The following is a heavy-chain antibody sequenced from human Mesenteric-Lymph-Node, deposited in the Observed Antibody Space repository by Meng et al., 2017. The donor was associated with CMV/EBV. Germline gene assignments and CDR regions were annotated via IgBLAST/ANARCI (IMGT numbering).Heavy chain of an antibody. CDR3: ARLALRGSITIFGVAHGGYFQH. V-gene: IGHV4-34*01. J-gene: IGHJ1*01. Sequence: YYWSWIRQTPGKGLEWIGEINHSGSTNYNPSLKSRVTISVDTSKNQFSLKLSSVTAADTAVYYCARLALRGSITIFGVAHGGYFQHWGQGTLVTVSS. D-gene: IGHD3-3*01. CDR2: INHSGST. CDR1: YY.